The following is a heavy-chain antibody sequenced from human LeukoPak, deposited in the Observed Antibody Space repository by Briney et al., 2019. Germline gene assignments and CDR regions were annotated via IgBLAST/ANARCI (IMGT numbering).Heavy chain of an antibody. D-gene: IGHD6-13*01. CDR3: ASGVGSSTYY. V-gene: IGHV3-74*01. CDR2: ISPDGGTS. J-gene: IGHJ4*02. CDR1: EFTFSSYS. Sequence: GGSLRLSCAASEFTFSSYSIHWVRQAPGKGLVWVSRISPDGGTSTYADSVKGRFTISRDNDKHTVYLQMNSLRAEDTAVYYCASGVGSSTYYWGQGTLVTVSS.